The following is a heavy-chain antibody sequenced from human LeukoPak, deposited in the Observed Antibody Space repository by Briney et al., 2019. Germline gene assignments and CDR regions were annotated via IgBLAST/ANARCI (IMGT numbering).Heavy chain of an antibody. V-gene: IGHV4-34*01. Sequence: PSETLSLTCAVYGGSFSGYYWTWIRQPPGKGLEWIGEINYRGTTDYNPSLKSRVTIAVDTSKNQFSLKLTSVTAADTAVYYCARDSVGGNSPFRYYYYGMDVWGQGTTVTVSS. CDR1: GGSFSGYY. D-gene: IGHD4-23*01. CDR3: ARDSVGGNSPFRYYYYGMDV. J-gene: IGHJ6*02. CDR2: INYRGTT.